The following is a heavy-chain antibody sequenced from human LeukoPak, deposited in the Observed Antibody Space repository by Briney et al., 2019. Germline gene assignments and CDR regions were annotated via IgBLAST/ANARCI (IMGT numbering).Heavy chain of an antibody. CDR2: TSPNSGDT. CDR3: VRTPPNWGFDY. CDR1: GYTFTTHD. D-gene: IGHD7-27*01. V-gene: IGHV1-8*01. J-gene: IGHJ4*02. Sequence: ASVKVSCKAPGYTFTTHDINWVRQATGQGLEWLGWTSPNSGDTGYAQKFQGRVTMTSDSSISTAYMELSSLRSEDTAIYYCVRTPPNWGFDYWGQGTLVTVSS.